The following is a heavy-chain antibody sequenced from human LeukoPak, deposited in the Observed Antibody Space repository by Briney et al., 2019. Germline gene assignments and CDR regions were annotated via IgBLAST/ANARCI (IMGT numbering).Heavy chain of an antibody. D-gene: IGHD2-2*01. CDR2: IYYSGST. Sequence: SETLSLTCTVSGGSISSFYWSWIRQPPGKGLEWFGYIYYSGSTNYNPSLKSRVTMSVDTSKNQFSLKLSSVTAADTAVCYCARRYCSSTSCWFDPWGQGTLVTVSS. V-gene: IGHV4-59*08. J-gene: IGHJ5*02. CDR3: ARRYCSSTSCWFDP. CDR1: GGSISSFY.